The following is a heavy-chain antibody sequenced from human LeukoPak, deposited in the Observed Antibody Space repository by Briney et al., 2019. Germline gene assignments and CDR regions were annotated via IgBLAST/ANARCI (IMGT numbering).Heavy chain of an antibody. Sequence: SGGSLRLSCAASGFTFSSYSMNWVRQAPGKGLEWVSSISSSSYIYYADSVKGRFTISRDNAKNSLYLQMNSLRAEDTAVYYCAGLLVVPAALDYYYGMDVWGKGTTVTVSS. CDR2: ISSSSYI. CDR1: GFTFSSYS. CDR3: AGLLVVPAALDYYYGMDV. V-gene: IGHV3-21*01. D-gene: IGHD2-2*01. J-gene: IGHJ6*04.